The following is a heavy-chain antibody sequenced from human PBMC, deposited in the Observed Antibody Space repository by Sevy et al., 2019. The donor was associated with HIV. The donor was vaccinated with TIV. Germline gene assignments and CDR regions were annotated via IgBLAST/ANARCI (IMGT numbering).Heavy chain of an antibody. V-gene: IGHV3-33*01. D-gene: IGHD6-13*01. J-gene: IGHJ5*02. CDR2: IWYDGSNK. CDR3: ARDRSGLAAAGFDP. Sequence: GGSLRLSCSASGFTVSSYGMHWVRQAPGKGLEWVAVIWYDGSNKYYADSVKGRFTITRDNSKNTLYLQMNSQRAEETAVYYCARDRSGLAAAGFDPWGQGTLVTVSS. CDR1: GFTVSSYG.